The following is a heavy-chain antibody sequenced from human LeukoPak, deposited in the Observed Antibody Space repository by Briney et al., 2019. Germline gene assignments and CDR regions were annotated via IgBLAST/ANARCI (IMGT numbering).Heavy chain of an antibody. CDR1: GGSISSYY. Sequence: SETLSLTCTVSGGSISSYYWSWIRQPPGKGLEWIGYIYYSGSTSYNPSLKSRVTISVDTSKNQFSLKLSSVTAADTAVYYCARHGIAAAGTGAFDIWGQGTMVTVSS. J-gene: IGHJ3*02. CDR2: IYYSGST. V-gene: IGHV4-59*08. D-gene: IGHD6-13*01. CDR3: ARHGIAAAGTGAFDI.